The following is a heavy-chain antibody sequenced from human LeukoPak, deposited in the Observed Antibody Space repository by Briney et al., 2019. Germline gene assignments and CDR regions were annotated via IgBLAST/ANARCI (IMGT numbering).Heavy chain of an antibody. CDR3: SGGAENNSFYYYYIDV. Sequence: ASVKVSCKASGYTFTSYDINWVRQATGQGLEWMGWMNPNSGNTGYAQKFQGRVTMTRNTSISTAYMELSSLRSEDTAVYYLSGGAENNSFYYYYIDVWGKGTKGTGSS. V-gene: IGHV1-8*01. D-gene: IGHD1/OR15-1a*01. CDR1: GYTFTSYD. CDR2: MNPNSGNT. J-gene: IGHJ6*03.